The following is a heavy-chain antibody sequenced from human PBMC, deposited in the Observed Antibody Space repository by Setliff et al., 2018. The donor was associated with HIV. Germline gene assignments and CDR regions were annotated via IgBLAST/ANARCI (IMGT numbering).Heavy chain of an antibody. V-gene: IGHV3-74*01. D-gene: IGHD3-10*01. J-gene: IGHJ6*02. CDR3: ARSVIGYYYYGMDV. CDR2: INSDGSIT. Sequence: GESLKISCGASGFSFGNHWMYWVRQAPGKGLVWVSRINSDGSITDYADSVKGRFTISRDNSKNTLYLQMNSLRAEDTAVYYCARSVIGYYYYGMDVWGQGTLVTVSS. CDR1: GFSFGNHW.